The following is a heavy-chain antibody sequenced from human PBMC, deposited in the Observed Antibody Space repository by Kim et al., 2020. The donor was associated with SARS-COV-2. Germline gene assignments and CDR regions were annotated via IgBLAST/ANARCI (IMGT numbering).Heavy chain of an antibody. D-gene: IGHD2-2*02. CDR3: AGAGYCSSTSCYTRRGYYYYYMGV. V-gene: IGHV3-7*04. CDR1: GFTFSSYW. Sequence: GGSLRLSCAASGFTFSSYWMSWVRQAPGKGLEWVANIQQDGSEKYYVDSVKGRFTISRDNAKNSLLLQMNSLRAEDTAVYYCAGAGYCSSTSCYTRRGYYYYYMGVWGKGTTVTVSS. J-gene: IGHJ6*03. CDR2: IQQDGSEK.